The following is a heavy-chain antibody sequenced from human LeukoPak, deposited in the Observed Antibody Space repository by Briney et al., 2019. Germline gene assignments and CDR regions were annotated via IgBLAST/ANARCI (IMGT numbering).Heavy chain of an antibody. J-gene: IGHJ6*02. CDR2: INPNSVGT. V-gene: IGHV1-2*02. D-gene: IGHD3-9*01. CDR1: GYTFTGYY. Sequence: ASVKVSCTASGYTFTGYYMHWVRQAPGQGLEWMGWINPNSVGTNYAQQFKGRVTMTTDKSNSTAYTELSRLRSADPAVYYWARGSGDFDWLSPYYYYGMDVWGQGSTVTVSS. CDR3: ARGSGDFDWLSPYYYYGMDV.